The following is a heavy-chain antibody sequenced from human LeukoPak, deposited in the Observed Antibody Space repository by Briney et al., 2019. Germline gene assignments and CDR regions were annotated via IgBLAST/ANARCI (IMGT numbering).Heavy chain of an antibody. D-gene: IGHD3-3*01. CDR3: AREEYYDFWSGYYTPRYYGMDV. CDR2: TNSDGSST. Sequence: GGSLRLSCAASGFTFSSYWMHWVRQAPGKGLVWVSRTNSDGSSTSYADSVKGRFTISRDNAKNTLYLQMNSLRAEDTAVYYCAREEYYDFWSGYYTPRYYGMDVWGQGTTVTVSS. J-gene: IGHJ6*02. CDR1: GFTFSSYW. V-gene: IGHV3-74*01.